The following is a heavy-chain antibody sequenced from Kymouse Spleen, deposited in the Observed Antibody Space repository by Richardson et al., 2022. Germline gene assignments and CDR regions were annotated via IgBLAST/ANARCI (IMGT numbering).Heavy chain of an antibody. D-gene: IGHD1-26*01. CDR3: ARQPGGSYYAYYYYGMDV. CDR2: IYYSGST. Sequence: QLQLQESGPGLVKPSETLSLTCTVSGGSISSSSYYWGWIRQPPGKGLEWIGSIYYSGSTYYNPSLKSRVTISVDTSKNQFSLKLSSVTAADTAVYYCARQPGGSYYAYYYYGMDVWGQGTTVTVSS. J-gene: IGHJ6*02. CDR1: GGSISSSSYY. V-gene: IGHV4-39*01.